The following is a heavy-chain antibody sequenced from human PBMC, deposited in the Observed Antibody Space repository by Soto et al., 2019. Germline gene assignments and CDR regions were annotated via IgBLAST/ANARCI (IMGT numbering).Heavy chain of an antibody. V-gene: IGHV4-30-4*01. J-gene: IGHJ4*02. CDR2: IYYSGST. D-gene: IGHD3-3*01. CDR3: ARLGGYYQAFDN. CDR1: GGSISSGDYY. Sequence: SSETLSLTCTVSGGSISSGDYYWSWIRQPPGKGLEWIGYIYYSGSTYYNPSLKSRVTISVDTSKNQFSLKLSSVTAADTAVYYCARLGGYYQAFDNWGQGTLVTVSS.